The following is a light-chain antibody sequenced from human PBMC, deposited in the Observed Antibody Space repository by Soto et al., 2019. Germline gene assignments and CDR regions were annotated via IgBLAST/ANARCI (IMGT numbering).Light chain of an antibody. J-gene: IGKJ1*01. CDR2: GAS. CDR1: QTVGNNY. Sequence: IALTQSPGTLSVSTGARAALSCRASQTVGNNYLAWYQQRPGQAPRLLIYGASNRATGIPDRFSGSGSGTDFTLTISRLEPEDFAVYYCQQYGSSGAFGQGTKVDIK. CDR3: QQYGSSGA. V-gene: IGKV3-20*01.